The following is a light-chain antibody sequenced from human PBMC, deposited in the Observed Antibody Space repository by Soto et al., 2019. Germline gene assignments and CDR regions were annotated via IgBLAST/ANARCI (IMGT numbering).Light chain of an antibody. CDR2: WAS. CDR3: QQYYDIPQT. J-gene: IGKJ1*01. V-gene: IGKV4-1*01. Sequence: DIVMTQSPDSLAMSLGERATINCKSSQSVLYSSNNKNYLAWYQQKPGQPPKLLIYWASTRESGVPDRFSGSGSGTDFTLTISSLQAEDVAVYYCQQYYDIPQTIGQGTEVGIK. CDR1: QSVLYSSNNKNY.